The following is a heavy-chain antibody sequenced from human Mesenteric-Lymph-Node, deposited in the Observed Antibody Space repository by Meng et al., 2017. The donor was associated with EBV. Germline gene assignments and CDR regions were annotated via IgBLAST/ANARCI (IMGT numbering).Heavy chain of an antibody. CDR2: VYHSGST. J-gene: IGHJ4*02. V-gene: IGHV4-4*02. CDR3: AEVLNGYYYFDY. Sequence: QVQLQESGPGLVKPSGTLSLTCAVSGASISGPNWWSWVCQPPGKGLEWIGEVYHSGSTNYNPSLKSRVSMSVDTSKNHFSLKLTSVTAADTAMYYCAEVLNGYYYFDYWGQGTLVTVSS. CDR1: GASISGPNW. D-gene: IGHD3-22*01.